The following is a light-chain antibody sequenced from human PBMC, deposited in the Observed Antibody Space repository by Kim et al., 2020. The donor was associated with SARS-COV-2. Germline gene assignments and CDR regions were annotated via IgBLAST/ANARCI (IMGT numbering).Light chain of an antibody. CDR3: SSYTNTNNLV. Sequence: QSALTQPPSASGSPGQSVTISCTGTSSDVGGHNYVCWYRQHPGKAPKLLIFEVNKRPFGVPDRFSGSKSGNTASLTVSGLQAEDEADYYCSSYTNTNNLVFGGGTQLIVL. CDR2: EVN. CDR1: SSDVGGHNY. J-gene: IGLJ2*01. V-gene: IGLV2-8*01.